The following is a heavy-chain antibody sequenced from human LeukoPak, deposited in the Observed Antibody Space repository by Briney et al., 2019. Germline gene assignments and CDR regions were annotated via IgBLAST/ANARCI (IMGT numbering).Heavy chain of an antibody. D-gene: IGHD3-10*01. J-gene: IGHJ5*02. V-gene: IGHV4-61*02. Sequence: SETLSLTCTVSGGSISSGSYYWSWIRQPAGKGLEWIGRIYTSGSTNYNPSLKSRVTISVDTSKNQFSLKLSSVTAADTAVYYCARAGITMVRGVIIRNWFDPWGQGTLVTVSS. CDR2: IYTSGST. CDR3: ARAGITMVRGVIIRNWFDP. CDR1: GGSISSGSYY.